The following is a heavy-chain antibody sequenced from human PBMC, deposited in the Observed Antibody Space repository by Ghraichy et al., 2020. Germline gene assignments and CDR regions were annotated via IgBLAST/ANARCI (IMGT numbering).Heavy chain of an antibody. CDR1: GYTFTSYD. D-gene: IGHD3-3*01. V-gene: IGHV1-8*01. J-gene: IGHJ6*03. Sequence: ASVKVSCKASGYTFTSYDINWVRQATGQGLEWMGWMNPNSGNTGYAQKFQGRVTMTRNTSISTAYMELSSLRSEDTAVYYCARQAYPFWSGYYVYYYYYYMDVWGKGTTVTVSS. CDR2: MNPNSGNT. CDR3: ARQAYPFWSGYYVYYYYYYMDV.